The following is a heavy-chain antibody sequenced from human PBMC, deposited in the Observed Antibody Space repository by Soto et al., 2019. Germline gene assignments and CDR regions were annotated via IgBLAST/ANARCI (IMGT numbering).Heavy chain of an antibody. Sequence: GGSLRLSCAASGSTFSSYAMNWVRQAPGKGLEWVSTISGSGGGTYYADSVKGRFTISRDNSKNTLYLQMNSLRAEDTAVYYCAKDNRCSSGVCYTSFDYWGQGTLVTVSS. J-gene: IGHJ4*02. CDR3: AKDNRCSSGVCYTSFDY. D-gene: IGHD2-8*01. CDR2: ISGSGGGT. V-gene: IGHV3-23*01. CDR1: GSTFSSYA.